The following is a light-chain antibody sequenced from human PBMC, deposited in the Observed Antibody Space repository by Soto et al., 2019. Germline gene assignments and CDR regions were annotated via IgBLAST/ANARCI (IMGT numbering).Light chain of an antibody. CDR1: QTINSW. J-gene: IGKJ4*01. CDR2: RAS. V-gene: IGKV1-5*01. CDR3: QQYQSYSS. Sequence: DIQMPQSPSTLSASLGDRVTVTCRASQTINSWVAWYQQKPGKAPNLLIYRASSLESGVPSRFSGSGSGTEFTLTISSLQPDDFATYYCQQYQSYSSFAGGTKVDIK.